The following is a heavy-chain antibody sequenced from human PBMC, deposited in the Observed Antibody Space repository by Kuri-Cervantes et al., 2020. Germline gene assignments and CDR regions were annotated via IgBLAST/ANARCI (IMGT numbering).Heavy chain of an antibody. CDR2: INHSGST. CDR1: GGSLSGYY. D-gene: IGHD1-26*01. CDR3: ARRGREGATLDY. Sequence: SQTLSLTCAVYGGSLSGYYWSWIRQPPGKGLEWIGEINHSGSTNYNPSLKSRVTISVDTSKNQFSLKLSSVTAADTAVYYCARRGREGATLDYWGQGTLVTVSS. V-gene: IGHV4-34*01. J-gene: IGHJ4*02.